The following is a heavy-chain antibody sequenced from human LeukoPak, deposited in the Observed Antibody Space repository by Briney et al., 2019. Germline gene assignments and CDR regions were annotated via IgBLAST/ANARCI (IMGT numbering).Heavy chain of an antibody. CDR1: GGSISSYY. V-gene: IGHV4-4*07. Sequence: SETLSLTCTVSGGSISSYYWSWIRQPAGKGLEWIGRIYTSGSTNYNPSLKSRVTMSVDTSKNQCSLKLSSVTAADTAVYYCARDGRGEDSYGVDYWGQGTLVTVSS. J-gene: IGHJ4*02. CDR2: IYTSGST. D-gene: IGHD5-18*01. CDR3: ARDGRGEDSYGVDY.